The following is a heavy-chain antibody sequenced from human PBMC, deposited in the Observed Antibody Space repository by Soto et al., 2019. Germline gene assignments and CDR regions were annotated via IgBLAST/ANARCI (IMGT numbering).Heavy chain of an antibody. D-gene: IGHD2-15*01. CDR1: GFTFSSYG. V-gene: IGHV3-33*01. J-gene: IGHJ6*02. CDR3: ARSRPRILSAAPAGMDV. Sequence: GGSLRLSCAASGFTFSSYGMHWVRQAPGKGLEWVAVIWYDGSNKYYADSVKGRFTISRDNSKNTLYLQMNSPRAEDTAVYYCARSRPRILSAAPAGMDVWGQGTTVTVSS. CDR2: IWYDGSNK.